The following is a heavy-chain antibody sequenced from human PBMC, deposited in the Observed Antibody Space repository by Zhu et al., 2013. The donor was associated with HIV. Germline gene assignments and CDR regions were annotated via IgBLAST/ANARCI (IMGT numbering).Heavy chain of an antibody. CDR3: ARALITGTPTRYSYSSGMDV. CDR1: GGTFSIHA. CDR2: IIPLFAIT. J-gene: IGHJ6*02. Sequence: QVQLVQSRAEVKKPGSSVRVSCEASGGTFSIHAIIWVRQAPGQGLEWMGGIIPLFAITNYAQRFQGRVTITAGESPSTAYMELSSLRSDDTAVYYCARALITGTPTRYSYSSGMDVWGQGTTVTVSS. V-gene: IGHV1-69*01. D-gene: IGHD1-20*01.